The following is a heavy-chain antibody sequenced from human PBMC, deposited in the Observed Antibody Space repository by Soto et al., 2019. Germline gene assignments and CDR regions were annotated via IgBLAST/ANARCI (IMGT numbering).Heavy chain of an antibody. Sequence: ASVKVSCKASGYTFTSYYMHWVRQAPGQGPEWVGIINPSGGSTSYAQKFQGRVTMTRDTSTSTVYMELSSLRSEDTAVYYCARTYSSSSGDNYYYGMDVWGQGTTVTVSS. CDR1: GYTFTSYY. CDR2: INPSGGST. V-gene: IGHV1-46*01. J-gene: IGHJ6*02. CDR3: ARTYSSSSGDNYYYGMDV. D-gene: IGHD6-6*01.